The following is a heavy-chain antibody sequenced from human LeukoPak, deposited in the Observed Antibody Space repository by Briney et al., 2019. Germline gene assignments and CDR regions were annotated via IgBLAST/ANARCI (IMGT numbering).Heavy chain of an antibody. J-gene: IGHJ4*02. D-gene: IGHD3-10*02. CDR1: GFTFSDYY. CDR3: ARVRMIGDY. V-gene: IGHV3-7*01. CDR2: IKQDGSEK. Sequence: GGSLKLSCAASGFTFSDYYMTWVRQAPGKGLEWVANIKQDGSEKYYVDSVKGRFTISRDNAKNSLYLQMNSLRAEDTAVYYCARVRMIGDYWGQGTLVTVSS.